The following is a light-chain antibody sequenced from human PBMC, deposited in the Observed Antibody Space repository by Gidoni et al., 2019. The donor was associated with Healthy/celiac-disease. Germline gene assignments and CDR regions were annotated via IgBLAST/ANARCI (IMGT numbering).Light chain of an antibody. J-gene: IGKJ5*01. Sequence: EIVLTQSPGTLSLSPGERATLSCRASQSVSSSYLAWYQQKPGQAPRLLIYGASSRATGIPDRFSGSGSGTDFTLTISRLEPEDFAVYYCRAFGQXTRLEIK. CDR3: RA. V-gene: IGKV3-20*01. CDR1: QSVSSSY. CDR2: GAS.